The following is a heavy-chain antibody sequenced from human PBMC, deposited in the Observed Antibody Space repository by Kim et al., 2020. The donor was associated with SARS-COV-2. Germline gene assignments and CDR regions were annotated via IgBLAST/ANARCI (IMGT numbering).Heavy chain of an antibody. CDR1: GFTFSDYY. D-gene: IGHD3-10*01. J-gene: IGHJ6*02. CDR3: ARLPHYGSGSYPSFDYYGMDV. CDR2: ISSSSSYT. Sequence: GGSLRLSCAASGFTFSDYYMSWIRQAPGKGLEWVSYISSSSSYTNYADSVKGRFTISRDNAKNSLYLQMNSLRAEDTAVYYCARLPHYGSGSYPSFDYYGMDVWGQGTTVTVSS. V-gene: IGHV3-11*03.